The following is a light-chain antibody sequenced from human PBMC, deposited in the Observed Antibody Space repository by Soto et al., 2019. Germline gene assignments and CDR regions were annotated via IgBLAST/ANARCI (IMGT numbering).Light chain of an antibody. CDR2: ASF. V-gene: IGKV1-39*01. Sequence: DIQITHFPFSLSASVGDSVTITCRSGQSINNSLYWCQQKPGEAPKLLSFASFTLHTGVSSRFGSSGSGTDSTLTISCLSPKYCQTYCSQQTFDPPLAFCGGTKVDI. J-gene: IGKJ4*01. CDR1: QSINNS. CDR3: QQTFDPPLA.